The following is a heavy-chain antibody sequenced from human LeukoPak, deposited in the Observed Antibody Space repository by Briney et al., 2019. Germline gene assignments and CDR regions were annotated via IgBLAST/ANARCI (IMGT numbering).Heavy chain of an antibody. CDR2: INHSGST. Sequence: PSETLSLTCAVDVRSFSGYDRSWIRQPPWKGLEWLGEINHSGSTNHNPSLKSRVTISVDTSKNQFSLKLSSVTAADTAVYYCASALPSLPAYLQWGQGTLVTVSS. V-gene: IGHV4-34*01. J-gene: IGHJ4*02. CDR1: VRSFSGYD. D-gene: IGHD2-2*01. CDR3: ASALPSLPAYLQ.